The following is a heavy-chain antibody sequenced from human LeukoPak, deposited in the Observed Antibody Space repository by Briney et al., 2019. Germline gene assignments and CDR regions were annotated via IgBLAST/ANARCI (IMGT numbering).Heavy chain of an antibody. D-gene: IGHD3-10*01. CDR2: IIPIFGTA. CDR3: ARERPGSRVLDY. V-gene: IGHV1-69*06. Sequence: SVKVSCKASGGTFSSYAISWVRQAPGQGLEWMGGIIPIFGTANYAQKFQGRVTITADKSTSTAYMELSSLRSEDTAVYYCARERPGSRVLDYWGQGTVVTVSS. CDR1: GGTFSSYA. J-gene: IGHJ4*02.